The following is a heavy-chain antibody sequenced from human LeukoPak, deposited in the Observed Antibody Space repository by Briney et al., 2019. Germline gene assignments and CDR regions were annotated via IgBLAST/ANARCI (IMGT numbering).Heavy chain of an antibody. Sequence: ASVKVSCKASGYTFTSYGISWVRQAPGQGLEWMGWISAYNGNTNYAQKLQGRVTMTTDTSTSTAYMELRSLRSDDTAVYYCARVYDSSGYTPLYYYYYYYMDVWGKGTTVTVSS. V-gene: IGHV1-18*01. CDR3: ARVYDSSGYTPLYYYYYYYMDV. J-gene: IGHJ6*03. CDR2: ISAYNGNT. D-gene: IGHD3-22*01. CDR1: GYTFTSYG.